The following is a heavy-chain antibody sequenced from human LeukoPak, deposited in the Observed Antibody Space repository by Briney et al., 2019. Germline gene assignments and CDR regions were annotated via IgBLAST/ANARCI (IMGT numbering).Heavy chain of an antibody. Sequence: GGSLRLSCAASGFTFSTFSMNWVHQAPGKGLEWVSSISKSSTYIYYADSVKGRFTISRDNANNSVYLQMNSLRAEDTAVYYCARNLPPTAQNYYYYMDVWGKGTTVTVSS. V-gene: IGHV3-21*01. CDR1: GFTFSTFS. D-gene: IGHD2-21*02. J-gene: IGHJ6*03. CDR3: ARNLPPTAQNYYYYMDV. CDR2: ISKSSTYI.